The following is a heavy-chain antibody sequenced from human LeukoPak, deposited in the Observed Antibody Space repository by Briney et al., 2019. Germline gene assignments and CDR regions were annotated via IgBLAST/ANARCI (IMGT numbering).Heavy chain of an antibody. D-gene: IGHD3-16*02. Sequence: GGSLRLSCAASGFTVSSNYMSWVRQAPGKGXXXXXXXXXXXXXYYADSVKGRFTISRDNSKNTLYLQMNSLRAEDTAVYYCARDHRWGQGTLVTVSS. CDR3: ARDHR. CDR2: XXXXXXX. CDR1: GFTVSSNY. J-gene: IGHJ4*02. V-gene: IGHV3-53*01.